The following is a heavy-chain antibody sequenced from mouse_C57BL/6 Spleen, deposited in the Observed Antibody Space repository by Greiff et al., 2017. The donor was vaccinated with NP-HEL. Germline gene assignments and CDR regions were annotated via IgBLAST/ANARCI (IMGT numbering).Heavy chain of an antibody. Sequence: VQLQESGPELVKPGASVKISCKASGYAFSSSWMNWVKQRPGKGLEWIGRIYPGDGDTNYNGKFKGKATLTADKSSSTAYMQLSSLTSEDSAVYFCAMGSNPFFDYWGQGTTLTVSS. CDR1: GYAFSSSW. D-gene: IGHD2-5*01. CDR3: AMGSNPFFDY. V-gene: IGHV1-82*01. CDR2: IYPGDGDT. J-gene: IGHJ2*01.